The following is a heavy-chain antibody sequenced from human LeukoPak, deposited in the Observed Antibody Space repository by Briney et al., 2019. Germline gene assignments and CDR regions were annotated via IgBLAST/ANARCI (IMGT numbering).Heavy chain of an antibody. J-gene: IGHJ2*01. V-gene: IGHV4-59*12. Sequence: PSETLSLTCTVSGGSLSPYYWSWIRQSPGKGLEWIGYISYSGSTNSHPSLKSRVTISVDMSKPQFYLELSSVTAADTAVYYCARQVGNDYWYFDLWGRGTLVTVSS. CDR2: ISYSGST. CDR3: ARQVGNDYWYFDL. CDR1: GGSLSPYY. D-gene: IGHD1-1*01.